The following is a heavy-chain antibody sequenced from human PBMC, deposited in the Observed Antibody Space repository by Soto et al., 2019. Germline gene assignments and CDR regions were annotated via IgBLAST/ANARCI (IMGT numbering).Heavy chain of an antibody. D-gene: IGHD3-10*01. CDR1: GFTVNNNY. CDR2: IYSGGNT. CDR3: TRDSSYYGAGRGVLDY. J-gene: IGHJ4*02. V-gene: IGHV3-66*01. Sequence: GGSLRLSCAVSGFTVNNNYMSWVRQAPGKGLEWVSVIYSGGNTDYAESVRGGFTVSRDTSKNTLYLQMNSLRAEDTAIYYCTRDSSYYGAGRGVLDYWGQGTPVTVSS.